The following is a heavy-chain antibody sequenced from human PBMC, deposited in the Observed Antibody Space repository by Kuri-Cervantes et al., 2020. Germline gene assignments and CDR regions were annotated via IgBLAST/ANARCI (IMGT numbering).Heavy chain of an antibody. V-gene: IGHV3-21*01. J-gene: IGHJ6*02. Sequence: GESLKISCAASGFTFSSYSMNWVRQAPGKGLEWVSSISSSSSYIYYADSVKGRFTISRDNAKNSLYLQMNSLRAEDTAVYYCARLTYYSGSGSYYNDPYGMDVWGQGTTVTVSS. CDR3: ARLTYYSGSGSYYNDPYGMDV. CDR2: ISSSSSYI. D-gene: IGHD3-10*01. CDR1: GFTFSSYS.